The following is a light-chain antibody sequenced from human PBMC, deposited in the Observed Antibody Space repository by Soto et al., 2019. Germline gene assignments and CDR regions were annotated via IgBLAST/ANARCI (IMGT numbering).Light chain of an antibody. CDR2: DVS. CDR3: SSFVGGNIYV. Sequence: LTQPPSASGSPGQSVTISCTGTSSDVGGYDFVAWHQQHPGKAPRLMIYDVSKRPSGVPDRFSGSKSGYTASLTVSGLQAEDEADYYCSSFVGGNIYVFGTGTKVTVL. V-gene: IGLV2-8*01. CDR1: SSDVGGYDF. J-gene: IGLJ1*01.